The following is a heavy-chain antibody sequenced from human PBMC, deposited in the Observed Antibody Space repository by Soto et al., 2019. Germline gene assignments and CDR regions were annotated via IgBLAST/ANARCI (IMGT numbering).Heavy chain of an antibody. CDR1: GFTFSSYS. D-gene: IGHD1-26*01. CDR2: ISYDGSNK. V-gene: IGHV3-30-3*01. J-gene: IGHJ4*02. Sequence: PGGSLILSCAAAGFTFSSYSMHWVCQAPGKGLEWVAVISYDGSNKYYADSVKGRFTISRDNSKNTLYLQMNSLRAEDTAVYYCARDGQWELTVYLDYWGQGTLVTVSS. CDR3: ARDGQWELTVYLDY.